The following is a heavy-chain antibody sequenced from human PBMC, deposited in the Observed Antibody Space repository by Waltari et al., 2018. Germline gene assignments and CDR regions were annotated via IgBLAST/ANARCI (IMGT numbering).Heavy chain of an antibody. CDR3: ARAELAAALIDD. J-gene: IGHJ4*02. D-gene: IGHD6-13*01. V-gene: IGHV4-59*01. Sequence: QVQLQESGPGLVKPSETLSLTCTVSGGSISSYYWSWIRQPPGKGLEWIGYSYNSGSTNYNPSLKSRVTISVDTSKNQFSLKLSSVTAADTAVYYCARAELAAALIDDWGQGTLVTVSS. CDR2: SYNSGST. CDR1: GGSISSYY.